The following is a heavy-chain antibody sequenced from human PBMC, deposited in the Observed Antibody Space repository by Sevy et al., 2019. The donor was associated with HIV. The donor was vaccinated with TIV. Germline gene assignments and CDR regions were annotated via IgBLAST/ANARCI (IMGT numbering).Heavy chain of an antibody. Sequence: SETLSRTCAVYGGSFSGYYWSWIRQPPGKGLEWIGEINHSGSTNYNPSLKSRVTISVDTSKNQFSLKLSSVTAADTAVYYCARGVRYCSSTSCPHSHYYYGMDVWGQGTTVTVSS. CDR1: GGSFSGYY. CDR3: ARGVRYCSSTSCPHSHYYYGMDV. V-gene: IGHV4-34*01. J-gene: IGHJ6*02. D-gene: IGHD2-2*01. CDR2: INHSGST.